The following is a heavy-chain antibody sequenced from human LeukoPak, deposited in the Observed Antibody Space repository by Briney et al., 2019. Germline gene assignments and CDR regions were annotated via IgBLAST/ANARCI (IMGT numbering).Heavy chain of an antibody. CDR3: PKSGHFYYYTPGHFS. J-gene: IGHJ5*02. CDR1: GGSISSSRSY. D-gene: IGHD3-22*01. V-gene: IGHV4-39*01. CDR2: AYFTGST. Sequence: KPSETLSLTCTVSGGSISSSRSYWGWIRQPPGKGLEWIGSAYFTGSTNYNPSPKTRVTVSLDTSKNQFSLRLSSVTAADTAVYYCPKSGHFYYYTPGHFSWGQGTLVTVSS.